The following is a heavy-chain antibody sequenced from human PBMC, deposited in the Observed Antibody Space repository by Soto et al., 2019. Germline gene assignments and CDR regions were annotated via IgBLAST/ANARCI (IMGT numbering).Heavy chain of an antibody. CDR2: IYPGDSDA. J-gene: IGHJ4*02. CDR3: ARQADYNILTGYFYYFHX. CDR1: GYSFTDYW. V-gene: IGHV5-51*01. Sequence: GESLKISCKSSGYSFTDYWIGWVRQMPGKGLECMGVIYPGDSDARYRPYFKGQVTISVDTYINTAFLSWNSLKASDTAMYYCARQADYNILTGYFYYFHXWGQGSLFTVSX. D-gene: IGHD3-9*01.